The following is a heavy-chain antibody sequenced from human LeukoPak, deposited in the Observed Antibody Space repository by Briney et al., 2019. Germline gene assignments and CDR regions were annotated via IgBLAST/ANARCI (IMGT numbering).Heavy chain of an antibody. CDR2: IYYSGIT. CDR1: GGSISSGDYY. Sequence: PSETLSLXCTVSGGSISSGDYYWSWIRQPPGKGLEWIGYIYYSGITYYNPSLKSRVTISVDTSKNQFSLKLSSVTAADTAVYYCARAPVLEWLLYDYWGQGTLVTVSS. D-gene: IGHD3-3*01. J-gene: IGHJ4*02. V-gene: IGHV4-30-4*08. CDR3: ARAPVLEWLLYDY.